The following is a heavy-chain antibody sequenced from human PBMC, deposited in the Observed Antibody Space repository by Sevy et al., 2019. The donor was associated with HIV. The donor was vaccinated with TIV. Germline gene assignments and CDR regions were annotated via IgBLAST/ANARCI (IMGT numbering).Heavy chain of an antibody. J-gene: IGHJ6*02. D-gene: IGHD2-15*01. Sequence: GGSLRLSCAASEFTFSSYAMSWVRQAPGKGLEWVSSISGSGRYTYYADSVEGRFTISRDNSKNTLYVQRNSLRAEDTAVYYCAKGFCSGGTCPRDYYYYGMDVWGQGTTVTVS. CDR1: EFTFSSYA. CDR2: ISGSGRYT. V-gene: IGHV3-23*01. CDR3: AKGFCSGGTCPRDYYYYGMDV.